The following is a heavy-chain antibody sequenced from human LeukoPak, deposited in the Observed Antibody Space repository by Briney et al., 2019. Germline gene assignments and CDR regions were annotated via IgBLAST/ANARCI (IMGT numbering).Heavy chain of an antibody. D-gene: IGHD6-13*01. CDR1: GYTFTSYG. J-gene: IGHJ4*02. Sequence: ALVKVSCKASGYTFTSYGISWVRQAPGQGLEWMGWISAYNGNTNYAQKLQGGVTMTTDTSTSTAYMELRSLRSDDTAVYYCARMRPALLAAAGTGFDYWGQGTLVTVSS. CDR3: ARMRPALLAAAGTGFDY. V-gene: IGHV1-18*01. CDR2: ISAYNGNT.